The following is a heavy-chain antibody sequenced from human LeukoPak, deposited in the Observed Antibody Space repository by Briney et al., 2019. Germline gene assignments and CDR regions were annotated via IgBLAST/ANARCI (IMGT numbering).Heavy chain of an antibody. CDR3: ARAGSIRFDY. J-gene: IGHJ4*02. CDR2: ISYDVGKK. V-gene: IGHV3-30*03. CDR1: GFTFSSYG. D-gene: IGHD1-26*01. Sequence: GGSLRLSCAASGFTFSSYGMHWVRQAPGKGLEWVAFISYDVGKKYYADSVKGRFTISRDNSKNTLYLQINSLRAEDTAVYYCARAGSIRFDYWGQGTMVTVSS.